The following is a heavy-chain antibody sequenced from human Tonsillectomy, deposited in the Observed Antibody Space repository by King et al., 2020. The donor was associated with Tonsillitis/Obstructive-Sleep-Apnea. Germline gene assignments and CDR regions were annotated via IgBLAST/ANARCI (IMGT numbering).Heavy chain of an antibody. D-gene: IGHD2-2*01. CDR2: ITANIGNT. CDR3: ARDYGSTTSCYARYFDY. CDR1: GYTFTTYG. J-gene: IGHJ4*02. V-gene: IGHV1-18*01. Sequence: QLVQSGAEVKKPGASVKVSCQASGYTFTTYGISWVRQAPGKGLEGRGWITANIGNTNNAQKLQGRVSMTTDTSTSTAYMELRSLRSDDTAVYYCARDYGSTTSCYARYFDYWGQGTLVTVSS.